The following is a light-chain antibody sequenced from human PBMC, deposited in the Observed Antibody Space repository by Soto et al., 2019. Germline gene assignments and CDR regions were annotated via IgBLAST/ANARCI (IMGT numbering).Light chain of an antibody. CDR3: QQLERYPST. CDR2: DAS. CDR1: QSVTNW. J-gene: IGKJ4*01. Sequence: DIQMTQSPSTLSASVGDRVTITCRASQSVTNWLAWYQQKPGKAPKLLIFDASSLQSGVPSRFSGGGSGTEFTLSISSLQPDDFATYYCQQLERYPSTFGGGTKVDIK. V-gene: IGKV1-5*01.